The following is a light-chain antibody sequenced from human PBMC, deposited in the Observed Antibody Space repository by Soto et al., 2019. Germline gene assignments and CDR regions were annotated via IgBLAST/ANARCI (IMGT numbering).Light chain of an antibody. CDR2: KNN. CDR1: SSNIGSHN. CDR3: AAWDDSLSGRV. Sequence: QSVLTQPPSASGTPGHRVSISCSGGSSNIGSHNVYWYQQLPGTAPKLLIFKNNQRPSGVPDRFSGSKSGTSASLAISGLRSEDEADYYCAAWDDSLSGRVFGTGTKVTVL. J-gene: IGLJ1*01. V-gene: IGLV1-47*01.